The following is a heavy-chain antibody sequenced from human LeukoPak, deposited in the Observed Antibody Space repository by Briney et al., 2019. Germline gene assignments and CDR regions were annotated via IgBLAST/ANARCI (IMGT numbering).Heavy chain of an antibody. CDR2: IWYDGSNK. CDR3: ARGKSEQWLVDGDAFDI. CDR1: GFTFSSYG. V-gene: IGHV3-33*01. D-gene: IGHD6-19*01. J-gene: IGHJ3*02. Sequence: PGGSLRLSCAASGFTFSSYGMHWVRQAPGKGLEWVAVIWYDGSNKYYADSVKGRFTISRDNSKNTLYLQMNSLRAEDTAVYYCARGKSEQWLVDGDAFDIWGQGTMVTVSS.